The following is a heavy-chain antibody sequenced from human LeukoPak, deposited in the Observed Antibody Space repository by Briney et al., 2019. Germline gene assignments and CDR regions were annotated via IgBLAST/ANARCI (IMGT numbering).Heavy chain of an antibody. Sequence: GRSLTLSCAASGFTFSHYALHWVRQAPGKGLEWVAIISYDGSNKYYAGSVKGRFTISRDNSKNTLYLQMNSLRTEDTAVYSCATTPSSGSFPYYFDYWGQGTLVTVSS. D-gene: IGHD1-26*01. CDR1: GFTFSHYA. V-gene: IGHV3-30*14. CDR3: ATTPSSGSFPYYFDY. CDR2: ISYDGSNK. J-gene: IGHJ4*02.